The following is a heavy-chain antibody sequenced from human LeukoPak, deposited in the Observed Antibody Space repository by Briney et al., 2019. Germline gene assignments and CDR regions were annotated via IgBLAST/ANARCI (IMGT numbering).Heavy chain of an antibody. CDR3: AKAWRPYGDYVYYYGMDV. J-gene: IGHJ6*02. Sequence: PGGSLRLSCAASGFTFSSYAMSWVRQAPGKGLEWVSAISGSGGSTYYADSVKGRFTISRDNSKNTLYLQMNSLRAEDTAVYYCAKAWRPYGDYVYYYGMDVWGQGTTVTVSS. CDR2: ISGSGGST. D-gene: IGHD4-17*01. V-gene: IGHV3-23*01. CDR1: GFTFSSYA.